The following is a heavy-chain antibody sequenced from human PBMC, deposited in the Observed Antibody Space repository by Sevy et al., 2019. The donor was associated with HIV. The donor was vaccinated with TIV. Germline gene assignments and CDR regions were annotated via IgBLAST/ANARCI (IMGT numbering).Heavy chain of an antibody. CDR1: GLSVSDNY. J-gene: IGHJ6*02. CDR3: ARDRYYDASGYYYYYYGMDV. D-gene: IGHD3-22*01. V-gene: IGHV3-66*01. Sequence: GGSLRLSCAASGLSVSDNYMNWVRQAPGKGLELVSVIYSDGRTYYADSVKVRFTISRDNSKNTLYLHMNNLRPDDTAVYYCARDRYYDASGYYYYYYGMDVWGQGTTVTVSS. CDR2: IYSDGRT.